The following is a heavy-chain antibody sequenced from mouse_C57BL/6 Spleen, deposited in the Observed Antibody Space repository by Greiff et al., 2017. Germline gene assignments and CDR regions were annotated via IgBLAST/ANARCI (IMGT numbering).Heavy chain of an antibody. CDR1: GYTFTDYY. CDR2: INPNNGGT. Sequence: EVQLQQSGPELVKPGASVKISCKASGYTFTDYYMNWVKQSHGKSLEWIGDINPNNGGTSYNQKFKGKATLTVDKSSSTAYMELRSLTSEDSAVYYCARSKANPDYAMDYWGQGASVTVSS. CDR3: ARSKANPDYAMDY. D-gene: IGHD3-2*02. J-gene: IGHJ4*01. V-gene: IGHV1-26*01.